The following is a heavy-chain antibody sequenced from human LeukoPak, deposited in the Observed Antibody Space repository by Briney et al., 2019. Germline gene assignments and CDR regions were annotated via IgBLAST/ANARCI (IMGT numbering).Heavy chain of an antibody. CDR3: ARGYRRADY. CDR1: GFSFRDYT. V-gene: IGHV3-21*01. J-gene: IGHJ4*02. CDR2: ISSSSSYI. D-gene: IGHD2-2*01. Sequence: GGSLRLSCAGSGFSFRDYTMIWVRQAPGKGLEWVSSISSSSSYIYYADSVKGRFTISRDNAKNSLYLQMNSLRAEDTAVHYCARGYRRADYWGQGTLVSVSS.